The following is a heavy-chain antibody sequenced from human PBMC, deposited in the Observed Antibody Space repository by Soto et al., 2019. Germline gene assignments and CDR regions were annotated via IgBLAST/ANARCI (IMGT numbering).Heavy chain of an antibody. CDR1: GFSLTTSGVG. CDR3: AHRVLRTVFGLVTTTAIYFDF. D-gene: IGHD3-3*01. Sequence: QITLNESGPTRVRPTETLTLTCRFSGFSLTTSGVGGGWIRQSPGKAPECLALMYWDDDKRYSASLKSRLTITKDTSKNQVVLTVSDLDPTDTATYYCAHRVLRTVFGLVTTTAIYFDFWGQGTPVAVSS. V-gene: IGHV2-5*02. J-gene: IGHJ4*02. CDR2: MYWDDDK.